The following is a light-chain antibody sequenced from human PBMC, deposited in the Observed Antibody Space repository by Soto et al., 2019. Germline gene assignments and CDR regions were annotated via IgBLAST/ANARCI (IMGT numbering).Light chain of an antibody. CDR3: QQYHNWPPYT. CDR1: QSVSTN. Sequence: EIVMTQSPATLSVSPGERATLSCRASQSVSTNLAWYQQKPGQAPRLLMYGASTRATGIPARFSGSGSGTEVTLTISSLQSEDFAVYYCQQYHNWPPYTFGQGPKLEIK. CDR2: GAS. V-gene: IGKV3-15*01. J-gene: IGKJ2*01.